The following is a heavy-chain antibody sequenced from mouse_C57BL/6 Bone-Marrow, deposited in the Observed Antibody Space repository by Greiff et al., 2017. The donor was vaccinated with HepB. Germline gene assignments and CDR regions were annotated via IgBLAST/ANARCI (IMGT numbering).Heavy chain of an antibody. CDR1: GYTFTSYG. Sequence: VKLMESGAELARPGASVKLSCKASGYTFTSYGISWVKQRTGQGLEWIGEIYPRSGNTYYNEKFKGKATLTADKSSSTAYMELRSLTSEDSAVYFCARPLITTVVGDYAMDYWGQGTSVTVSS. CDR3: ARPLITTVVGDYAMDY. J-gene: IGHJ4*01. V-gene: IGHV1-81*01. D-gene: IGHD1-1*01. CDR2: IYPRSGNT.